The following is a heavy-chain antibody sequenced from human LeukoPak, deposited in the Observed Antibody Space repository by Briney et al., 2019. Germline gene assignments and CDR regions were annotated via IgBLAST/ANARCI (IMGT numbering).Heavy chain of an antibody. CDR2: IYSSGST. CDR3: ARKDGDY. V-gene: IGHV4-4*07. Sequence: SETLSLTCTVSGASITSFHWTWIRQPAGKGLEWIGLIYSSGSTIYNPSLQSRVAMSVDMTKNQLSLKQSSVTAADTAMYYCARKDGDYWVQGTLVTVSS. D-gene: IGHD6-6*01. J-gene: IGHJ4*02. CDR1: GASITSFH.